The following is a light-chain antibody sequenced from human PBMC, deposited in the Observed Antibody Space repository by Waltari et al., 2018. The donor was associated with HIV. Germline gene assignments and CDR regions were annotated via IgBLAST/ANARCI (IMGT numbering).Light chain of an antibody. CDR2: GNT. J-gene: IGLJ3*02. V-gene: IGLV1-51*02. Sequence: QSVLTQPPSVSAAPGQKVTISCSGGSSNIGKNYVSWYQQSPGTAPRLLIYGNTKRRAGLPDRFSGSKSATSATLDITGLQTGDEADYYCASWDSSLSVGVFGGGTRLTVL. CDR3: ASWDSSLSVGV. CDR1: SSNIGKNY.